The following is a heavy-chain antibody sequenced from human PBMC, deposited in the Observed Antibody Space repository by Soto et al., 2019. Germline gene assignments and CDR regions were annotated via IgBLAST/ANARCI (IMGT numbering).Heavy chain of an antibody. J-gene: IGHJ4*02. V-gene: IGHV4-59*01. CDR3: VGSLMSRAMESFDY. D-gene: IGHD5-18*01. Sequence: SETLSLTCSFSSGSISRYYWGWVRQSPGEGLEWIAHISYTVDASYNPSLKSRVTISLDTSKNQIALSLMSVTAADTAVYYCVGSLMSRAMESFDYWGQG. CDR1: SGSISRYY. CDR2: ISYTVDA.